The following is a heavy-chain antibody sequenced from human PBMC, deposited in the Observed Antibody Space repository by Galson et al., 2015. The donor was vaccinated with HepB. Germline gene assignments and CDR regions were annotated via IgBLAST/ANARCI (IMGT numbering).Heavy chain of an antibody. J-gene: IGHJ5*02. V-gene: IGHV1-2*04. D-gene: IGHD3-22*01. CDR2: LTPTSGGT. CDR1: GYTFTGSY. CDR3: ARGYDSSGLFFDP. Sequence: KVSCKASGYTFTGSYLHWVRQAPGQGLEWMGWLTPTSGGTNYAQKFQGWVTMTRDTSISTAYMELSRLRSDDTAVYYCARGYDSSGLFFDPWGQGTLVTVSS.